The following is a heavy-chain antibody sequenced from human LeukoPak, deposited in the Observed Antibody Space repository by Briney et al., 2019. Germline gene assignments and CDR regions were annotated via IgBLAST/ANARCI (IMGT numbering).Heavy chain of an antibody. Sequence: SETLSLTCAVSGGSFSGYYWSWIRQPPGKGLEWIGEIKYSGSTNYNPSLKRRVTISIDRSEKKFSLNLTSVTAADTAVYYCARGRRAYYCDYWGQGTLVTVSS. J-gene: IGHJ4*02. CDR1: GGSFSGYY. CDR2: IKYSGST. CDR3: ARGRRAYYCDY. V-gene: IGHV4-34*01.